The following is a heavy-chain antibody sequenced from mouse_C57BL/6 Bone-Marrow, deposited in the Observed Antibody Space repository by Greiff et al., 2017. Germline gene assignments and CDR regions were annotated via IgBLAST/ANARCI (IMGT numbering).Heavy chain of an antibody. CDR1: GYTFTSSG. V-gene: IGHV1-81*01. CDR2: IYPRSGNT. Sequence: LVESGAELARPGASVKLSCKASGYTFTSSGISWVKQRTGQGLEWIGEIYPRSGNTYYNEKFKGKATLTADKSSSTAYMELRSLTSEDSAVYFCARGAIYYGNFAWFAYWGQGTLVTVSA. J-gene: IGHJ3*01. D-gene: IGHD2-1*01. CDR3: ARGAIYYGNFAWFAY.